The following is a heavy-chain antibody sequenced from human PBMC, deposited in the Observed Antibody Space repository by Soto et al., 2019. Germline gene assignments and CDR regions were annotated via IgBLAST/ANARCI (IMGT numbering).Heavy chain of an antibody. CDR1: GYTFTSFD. D-gene: IGHD6-19*01. V-gene: IGHV1-8*01. J-gene: IGHJ4*02. Sequence: QVQLVQSGAEVKKPGASVKVSCKASGYTFTSFDITWVRQATGQGLEWMGWMNPNSGNTGYAQKFQGRVTMTRNTSISTAYMELSSLRSEATALYYCARAYTWAIAVAGTWGQGTLVTVSS. CDR2: MNPNSGNT. CDR3: ARAYTWAIAVAGT.